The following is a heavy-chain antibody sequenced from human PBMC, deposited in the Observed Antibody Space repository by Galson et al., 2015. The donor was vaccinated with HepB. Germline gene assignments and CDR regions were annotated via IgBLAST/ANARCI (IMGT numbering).Heavy chain of an antibody. CDR1: GYTFTSYY. CDR3: VRGPYGDFSDEAFDS. Sequence: SVKVSCKASGYTFTSYYMHWLRQAPGQGLEWMGIINPSGGSTSYAQKFQGRVTMTRDTSTSTVYMELRSLRSADTAVYYCVRGPYGDFSDEAFDSWGQGTMVTVSS. CDR2: INPSGGST. V-gene: IGHV1-46*03. D-gene: IGHD4-17*01. J-gene: IGHJ3*02.